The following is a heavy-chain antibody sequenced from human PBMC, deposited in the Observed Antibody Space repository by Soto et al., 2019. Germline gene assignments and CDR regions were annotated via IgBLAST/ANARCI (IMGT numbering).Heavy chain of an antibody. J-gene: IGHJ4*02. Sequence: QVQLVQSGAELKKPGSSVRVSCKISGDSFSSYAISWVRQAPGEGLEWVGGIIPIFETANYAQNFQGRVTMTAVESTTTAYMEVTRLRPEDTAIFYCAASDSSSRQHDYWGQGTLITVSS. D-gene: IGHD6-13*01. V-gene: IGHV1-69*01. CDR3: AASDSSSRQHDY. CDR1: GDSFSSYA. CDR2: IIPIFETA.